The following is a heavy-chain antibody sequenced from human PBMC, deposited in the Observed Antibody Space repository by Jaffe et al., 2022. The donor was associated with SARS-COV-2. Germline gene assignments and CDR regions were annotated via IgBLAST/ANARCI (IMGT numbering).Heavy chain of an antibody. J-gene: IGHJ3*02. D-gene: IGHD2-8*01. CDR1: GYSFTSYW. CDR3: ASAPHGANTYHN. V-gene: IGHV5-51*01. Sequence: VQLVQSGAEVKKPGESLKLSCEASGYSFTSYWIGWVRQMPGEGLEWMGFIRVGASDTRYSPSFQGQVTISADKSINTAYLHWSSLKASDTAMYYCASAPHGANTYHNWGQGTMLTVSS. CDR2: IRVGASDT.